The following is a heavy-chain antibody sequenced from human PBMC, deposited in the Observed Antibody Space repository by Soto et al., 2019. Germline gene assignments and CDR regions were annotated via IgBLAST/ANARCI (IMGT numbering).Heavy chain of an antibody. Sequence: SETLSLTCTVSGGSISSYYWSWIRQPPGKGLEWIGYIYYSGSTNYNPSLKSRVTISVDTSKNQFSLKLSSVTAADTAVYYCARSPVTMVRGVSNWFDPWGQGTLVTVSS. D-gene: IGHD3-10*01. V-gene: IGHV4-59*01. CDR1: GGSISSYY. CDR3: ARSPVTMVRGVSNWFDP. J-gene: IGHJ5*02. CDR2: IYYSGST.